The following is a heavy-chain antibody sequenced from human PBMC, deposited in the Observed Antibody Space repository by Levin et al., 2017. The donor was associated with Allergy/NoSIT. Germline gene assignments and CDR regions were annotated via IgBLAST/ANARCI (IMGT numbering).Heavy chain of an antibody. J-gene: IGHJ4*02. CDR3: ARQLDIAVAGADY. V-gene: IGHV5-10-1*01. CDR2: IDPSDSYS. D-gene: IGHD6-19*01. CDR1: GYSFTNYW. Sequence: AASVKVSCQTSGYSFTNYWINWMRQMPGEGLEWMGRIDPSDSYSNYNPSFQGHVTISVDKSISSVYLQVSGLKASDTAIYYCARQLDIAVAGADYWGQGTLVTVSS.